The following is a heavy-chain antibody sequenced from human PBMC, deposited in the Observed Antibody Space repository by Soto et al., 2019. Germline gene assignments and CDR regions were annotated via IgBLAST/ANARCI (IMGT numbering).Heavy chain of an antibody. J-gene: IGHJ6*02. CDR2: IRSRANNFAT. CDR3: ARGQGAAIGDYYYHGMDV. D-gene: IGHD2-2*02. Sequence: EVQLVESGGGLVQPGGSLKLSCAASGFIFSGSAIHWVPQASGKGLEWVGRIRSRANNFATSSAASVKGRFTFSRDDSKNTAYLQMNTLKPEDTAVYYCARGQGAAIGDYYYHGMDVWGQGTTVTVSS. V-gene: IGHV3-73*02. CDR1: GFIFSGSA.